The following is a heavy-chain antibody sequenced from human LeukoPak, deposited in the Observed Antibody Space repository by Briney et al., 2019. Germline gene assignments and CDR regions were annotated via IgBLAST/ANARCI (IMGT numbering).Heavy chain of an antibody. D-gene: IGHD6-6*01. CDR2: ICGSGGST. CDR1: GFILRSYA. CDR3: AKDFDRASLDY. V-gene: IGHV3-23*01. J-gene: IGHJ4*02. Sequence: GGSLRLSCAASGFILRSYAMSWVRQAPGKGLEWVSGICGSGGSTYYSDSVKGRFTISRDNSKNTLYLQMNSLRAGDTAVYYCAKDFDRASLDYSGQGTLVTVSS.